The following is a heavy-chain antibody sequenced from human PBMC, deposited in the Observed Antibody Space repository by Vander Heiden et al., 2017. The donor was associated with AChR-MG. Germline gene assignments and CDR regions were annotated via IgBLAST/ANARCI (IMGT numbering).Heavy chain of an antibody. CDR1: GFTFSSYS. V-gene: IGHV3-21*01. CDR2: ISSSSSYI. CDR3: ARERGYDFWSGGY. Sequence: EVQLVESGRGLVKLGGSLRLSCAASGFTFSSYSMNWVRQAPGKGLEWVSSISSSSSYIYYADSVKGRFTISRDNAKNSLYLQMNSLRAEDTAVYYCARERGYDFWSGGYWGQGTLVTVSS. D-gene: IGHD3-3*01. J-gene: IGHJ4*02.